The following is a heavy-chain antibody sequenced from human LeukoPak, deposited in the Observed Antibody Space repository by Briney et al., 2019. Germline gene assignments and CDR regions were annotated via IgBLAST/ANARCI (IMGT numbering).Heavy chain of an antibody. D-gene: IGHD3-10*01. CDR1: GFSLRTYS. J-gene: IGHJ4*02. V-gene: IGHV3-21*01. Sequence: GGSLRLSCAASGFSLRTYSMNWFRQAPGKGLEWVSSVSTSGRYIFDADSVKGRFTISRDNAKNSLYLQMNSLRAEDTAVYYCARRSNYVDYWGQGTLVTVSS. CDR3: ARRSNYVDY. CDR2: VSTSGRYI.